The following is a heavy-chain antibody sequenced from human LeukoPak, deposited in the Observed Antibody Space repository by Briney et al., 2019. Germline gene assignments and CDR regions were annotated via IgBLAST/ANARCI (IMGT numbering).Heavy chain of an antibody. CDR3: ARDRGDYFDY. CDR1: GGSFSGYY. CDR2: INHSGST. Sequence: SETLSLTCAVYGGSFSGYYWSWIRQPPGKGLEWIGEINHSGSTNYNPSLKSRVTISVDTSKNQFSLKLSSVTAADTAVYYCARDRGDYFDYWGQGTLVTVSS. V-gene: IGHV4-34*01. J-gene: IGHJ4*02. D-gene: IGHD3-10*01.